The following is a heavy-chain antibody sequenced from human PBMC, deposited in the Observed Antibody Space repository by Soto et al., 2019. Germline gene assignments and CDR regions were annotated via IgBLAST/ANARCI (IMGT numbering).Heavy chain of an antibody. CDR3: ARAQLFDSSWYRKYNWFDP. Sequence: SETLSLTCAVYGGSFSGYYWSWIRQPPGKGLEWIGEINHSGSTNYNPSLKSRVTISLDTSKNQFFLKLSSVTAADTAVYYCARAQLFDSSWYRKYNWFDPWGQGTLVTVSS. CDR2: INHSGST. V-gene: IGHV4-34*01. J-gene: IGHJ5*02. D-gene: IGHD6-13*01. CDR1: GGSFSGYY.